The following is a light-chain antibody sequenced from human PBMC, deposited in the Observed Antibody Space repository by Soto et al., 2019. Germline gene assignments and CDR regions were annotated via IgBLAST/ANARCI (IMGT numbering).Light chain of an antibody. V-gene: IGKV3-20*01. CDR3: QQSVT. CDR2: GAS. Sequence: EIVLTQSPGTLSLSPGERATLSCRASQSVSSSYLAWYQQKPGQAPRLLIYGASSRATGIPDRFSGSGSGSDFILTISRLEPEDFAVYYCQQSVTFGQGTKGDIK. J-gene: IGKJ1*01. CDR1: QSVSSSY.